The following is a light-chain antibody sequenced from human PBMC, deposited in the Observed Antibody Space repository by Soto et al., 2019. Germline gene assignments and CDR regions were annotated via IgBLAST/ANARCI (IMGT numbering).Light chain of an antibody. CDR3: QQYYSYPRT. Sequence: AIRMSQSPSSFSASTGDRFTITWRASQGISSYLAWYQQKPGKAPKLLIYAASTLQSGVPSRFSGSGSGTDFTLTISCLQSEDFATYYCQQYYSYPRTFGQGTKVDI. V-gene: IGKV1-8*01. J-gene: IGKJ1*01. CDR1: QGISSY. CDR2: AAS.